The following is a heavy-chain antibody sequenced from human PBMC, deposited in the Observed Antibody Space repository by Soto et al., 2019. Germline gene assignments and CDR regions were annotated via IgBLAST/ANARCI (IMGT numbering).Heavy chain of an antibody. CDR1: GFSLSTSGVG. CDR2: IYWDDDK. V-gene: IGHV2-5*02. Sequence: QITLKESGPTLVKPTQTLTLTCTFSGFSLSTSGVGVGWIRQPPGKALEWLALIYWDDDKRYSPSLKSRLTITKDTSKNQVVLTMDPVDTATYYCAHSLAASNYGDYEPINSFDYWGQGTLVTVSS. D-gene: IGHD4-17*01. J-gene: IGHJ4*02. CDR3: AHSLAASNYGDYEPINSFDY.